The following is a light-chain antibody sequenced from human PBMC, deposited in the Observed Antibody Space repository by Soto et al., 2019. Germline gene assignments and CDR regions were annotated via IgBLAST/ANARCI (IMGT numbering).Light chain of an antibody. V-gene: IGLV2-14*03. Sequence: QSALTQAASVSGAPGASLTVSCTGNSKEVGGYNYVSWYQQHPGKAPRLLIYDVTNRPSGVSNRFSGSKSGNTASLTISGLQAEDEADYYCSSYRRGSTYVFGTGTKVTVL. J-gene: IGLJ1*01. CDR3: SSYRRGSTYV. CDR2: DVT. CDR1: SKEVGGYNY.